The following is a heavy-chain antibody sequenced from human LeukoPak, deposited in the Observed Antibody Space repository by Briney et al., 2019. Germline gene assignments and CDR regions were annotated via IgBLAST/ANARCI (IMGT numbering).Heavy chain of an antibody. CDR3: ARGRDGYNYGYYYYHMDV. CDR1: GVSVTSGYYY. CDR2: IYFSGTT. V-gene: IGHV4-61*02. Sequence: SETLSLTCTVSGVSVTSGYYYWHWIRQPAGKGLEWLGRIYFSGTTKYNPSLKGRVTISQDTSKNHFVLNLTSVTAADTAFYYCARGRDGYNYGYYYYHMDVWGKGTTVTVSS. J-gene: IGHJ6*03. D-gene: IGHD5-24*01.